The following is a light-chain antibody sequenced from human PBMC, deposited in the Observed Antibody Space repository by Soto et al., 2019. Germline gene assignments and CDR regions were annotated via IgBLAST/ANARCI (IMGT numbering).Light chain of an antibody. V-gene: IGKV1-5*03. J-gene: IGKJ1*01. CDR2: KAS. CDR3: QHYNSYSEA. Sequence: DIQMTQSPSTLSGSLGDRGTITCLASRTISSWLAWYQQKPGKAPKLLIYKASTLKSGVPSRFSGSGSGTEFTLTISSLQPDDFATYYCQHYNSYSEAFGQGTKVDIK. CDR1: RTISSW.